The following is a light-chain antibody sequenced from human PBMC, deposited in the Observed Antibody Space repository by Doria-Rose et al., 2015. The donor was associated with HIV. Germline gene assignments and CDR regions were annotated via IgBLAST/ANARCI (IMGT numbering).Light chain of an antibody. CDR3: QQYYDTPS. J-gene: IGKJ3*01. V-gene: IGKV4-1*01. CDR2: GAS. Sequence: TQSPESLGMSLGERATLNCKSNTSLLYTSKNYIAWYQQKPGQPPKSLIYGASTRQSGLPARCSDSGSGTDFTLTISSLEAEDVAVYYCQQYYDTPSFGRGTTVDIK. CDR1: TSLLYTSKNY.